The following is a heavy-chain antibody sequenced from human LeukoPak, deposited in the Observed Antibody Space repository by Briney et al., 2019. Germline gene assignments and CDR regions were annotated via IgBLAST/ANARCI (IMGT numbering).Heavy chain of an antibody. CDR2: ISYDGSNK. CDR1: GFTFSSYA. Sequence: PGGSLRLSCAASGFTFSSYAVHWVRQAPGKGLEWVAVISYDGSNKYYADSVKGRFTISRDNSKNTLYLQMNSLRAEDTAVYYCAREGVPAANRGFDYWGQGTLVTASS. D-gene: IGHD2-2*01. CDR3: AREGVPAANRGFDY. J-gene: IGHJ4*02. V-gene: IGHV3-30-3*01.